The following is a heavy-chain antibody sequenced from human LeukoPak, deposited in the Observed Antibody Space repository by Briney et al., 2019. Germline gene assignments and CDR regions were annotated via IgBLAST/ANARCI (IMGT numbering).Heavy chain of an antibody. Sequence: SETLSLTCTVSGGSISSYSWSWIRQPPGKGLEWIGYIYHSGSTYYNPSLKSRVTISVDRSKNQFSLKLSSVTAADTAVYYCARGDGYSEYFQHWGQGTLVTVSS. CDR3: ARGDGYSEYFQH. CDR1: GGSISSYS. J-gene: IGHJ1*01. CDR2: IYHSGST. D-gene: IGHD5-24*01. V-gene: IGHV4-30-2*01.